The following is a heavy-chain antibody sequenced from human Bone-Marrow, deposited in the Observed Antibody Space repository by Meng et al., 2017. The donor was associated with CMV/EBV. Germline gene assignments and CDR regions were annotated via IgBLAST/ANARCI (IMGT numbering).Heavy chain of an antibody. CDR3: ARETSMPRGLFDY. J-gene: IGHJ4*02. CDR1: GESFSDYY. D-gene: IGHD2/OR15-2a*01. Sequence: SETLSLTCDVYGESFSDYYWNWIRQSPGKGLEWIGEIHHSGNANYNPSLKSRVTISVDTSKNQFSLKLSSVTAADTAVYYCARETSMPRGLFDYWGQGTLVTVSS. CDR2: IHHSGNA. V-gene: IGHV4-34*01.